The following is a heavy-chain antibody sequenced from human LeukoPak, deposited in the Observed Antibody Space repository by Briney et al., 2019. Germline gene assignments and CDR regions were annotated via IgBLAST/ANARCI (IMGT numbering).Heavy chain of an antibody. CDR1: SGSISSSTYY. CDR2: IYYTGST. Sequence: SETLSLTCTVSSGSISSSTYYWGWVRQPPGKGLEWIGSIYYTGSTYYNPSLKSPITISLDKSKNQFSLKLSSVTAADTAVYDCARSPPYYFDYWGQGTLVTVSS. J-gene: IGHJ4*02. CDR3: ARSPPYYFDY. V-gene: IGHV4-39*07.